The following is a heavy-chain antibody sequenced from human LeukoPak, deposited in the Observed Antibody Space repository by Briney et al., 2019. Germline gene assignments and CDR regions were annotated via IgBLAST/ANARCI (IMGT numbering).Heavy chain of an antibody. D-gene: IGHD3-10*01. CDR3: TRDGSYSDNWFDP. Sequence: SETLSLTCAVSGGSISSSNWWSWVRQPPGKGLEWIGEIYHSGSTNYNPSLKSRVTISVDTSKNQFSLKLSSVTAADTAVYYCTRDGSYSDNWFDPWGQGTLVTVSS. CDR1: GGSISSSNW. J-gene: IGHJ5*02. V-gene: IGHV4-4*02. CDR2: IYHSGST.